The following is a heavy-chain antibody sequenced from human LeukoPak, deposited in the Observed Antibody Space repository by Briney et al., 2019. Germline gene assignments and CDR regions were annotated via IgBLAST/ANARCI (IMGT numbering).Heavy chain of an antibody. V-gene: IGHV1-2*02. D-gene: IGHD3-22*01. Sequence: ASVKVSCKASGYTFTGYYMYWVRQAPGQGLEWMGWINPNSGGTNYAQKFQGRVTMTRDTSISTAYMELSRLRSDDTAVYYCARERSITMIVVAIQGLDYWGQGTLVTVSS. CDR1: GYTFTGYY. J-gene: IGHJ4*02. CDR3: ARERSITMIVVAIQGLDY. CDR2: INPNSGGT.